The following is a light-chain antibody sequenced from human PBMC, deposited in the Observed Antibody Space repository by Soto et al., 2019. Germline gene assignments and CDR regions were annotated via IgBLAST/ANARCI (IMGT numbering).Light chain of an antibody. CDR1: QCITTW. J-gene: IGKJ4*01. CDR2: DVS. Sequence: DIQMTQSASTVSAYVGHRVTIACRASQCITTWLAWYQQRKGKAPKILIYDVSSLQSGVPSRFSGSGYGTDFTLTISGLQTEDFATYYCQQLSSYPSTFGGGTKVDIK. CDR3: QQLSSYPST. V-gene: IGKV1-5*01.